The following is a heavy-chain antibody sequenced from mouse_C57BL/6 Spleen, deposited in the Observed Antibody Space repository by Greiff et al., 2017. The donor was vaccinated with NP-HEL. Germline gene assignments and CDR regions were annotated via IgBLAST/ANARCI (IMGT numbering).Heavy chain of an antibody. CDR2: INPNNGGT. V-gene: IGHV1-26*01. Sequence: EVQLQQSGPELVKPGASVKISCKASGYTFTDYYMNWVKQSHGKSLEWIGDINPNNGGTSYNQKFKGKATLTVDKSSSTAYMELRSLTSEDSAVYYCASLNDFRFAYWGQGTLVTVSA. CDR3: ASLNDFRFAY. CDR1: GYTFTDYY. J-gene: IGHJ3*01. D-gene: IGHD2-4*01.